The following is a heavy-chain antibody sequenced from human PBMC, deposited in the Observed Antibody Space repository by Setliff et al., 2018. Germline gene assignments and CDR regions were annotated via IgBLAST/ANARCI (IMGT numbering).Heavy chain of an antibody. J-gene: IGHJ4*02. V-gene: IGHV4-59*01. D-gene: IGHD3-10*01. CDR2: IYSSGST. Sequence: PSETLSLTCTVSGGSISSSYWSWIRQPPGKGLEWIGYIYSSGSTNYNSAPKSRVTISVDTSKNQFSLKLSSVTPADTAVYYCARGSEFYFGSGNIDSWGQGTLVTVSS. CDR3: ARGSEFYFGSGNIDS. CDR1: GGSISSSY.